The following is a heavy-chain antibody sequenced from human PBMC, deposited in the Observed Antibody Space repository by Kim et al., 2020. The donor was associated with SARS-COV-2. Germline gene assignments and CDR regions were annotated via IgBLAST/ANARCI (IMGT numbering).Heavy chain of an antibody. D-gene: IGHD1-26*01. CDR3: AKARHESSGMFDY. CDR2: ITGSGDDT. V-gene: IGHV3-23*01. J-gene: IGHJ4*02. Sequence: GGSLRISCAASGFTFSSYAMSWVRQAPGKGLEWVSAITGSGDDTYYADSAKGRFTISRDNSKNTLDLQVNSLTVEDTAMYYCAKARHESSGMFDYWGQGTLVTVSS. CDR1: GFTFSSYA.